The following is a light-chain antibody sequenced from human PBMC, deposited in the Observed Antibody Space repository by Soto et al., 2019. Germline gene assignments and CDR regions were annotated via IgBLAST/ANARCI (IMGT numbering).Light chain of an antibody. CDR3: QQYGSSSWT. J-gene: IGKJ1*01. CDR1: QGISSY. CDR2: AAS. Sequence: EIQLTQSPSFLSASVGDRVTITCRATQGISSYLAWYQQKPGKAPNLLIYAASSLQSGVPSRFSGSGSGTEFTLTISRLEPEDFAVYYCQQYGSSSWTFGQGTKVDIK. V-gene: IGKV1-9*01.